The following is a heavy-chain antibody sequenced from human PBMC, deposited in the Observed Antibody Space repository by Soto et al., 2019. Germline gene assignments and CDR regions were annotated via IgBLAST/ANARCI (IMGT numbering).Heavy chain of an antibody. J-gene: IGHJ4*02. CDR3: ARRTGYDSSGYYSFDY. V-gene: IGHV4-31*03. CDR2: IYYSGST. D-gene: IGHD3-22*01. CDR1: GGSISSGGYY. Sequence: PSETLSLASTVSGGSISSGGYYWSWIRQHPGKGLEWIGYIYYSGSTYYNPSLKSRVTISVDTSKNQFSLKLSSVTAADTAVYYCARRTGYDSSGYYSFDYWGQGTLVTV.